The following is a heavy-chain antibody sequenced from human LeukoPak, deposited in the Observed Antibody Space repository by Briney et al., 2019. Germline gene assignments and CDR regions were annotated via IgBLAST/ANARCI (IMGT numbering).Heavy chain of an antibody. CDR2: INHSGST. D-gene: IGHD1-26*01. Sequence: SETLSLTCTVSGGSISIYYWSWIRQPPGKGLEWIGEINHSGSTNYNPSLKSRVTISVDTSKNQFSLKLSSVTAADTAVYYCARGPWRSRLKSFDYWGQGTLVTVSS. J-gene: IGHJ4*02. CDR3: ARGPWRSRLKSFDY. CDR1: GGSISIYY. V-gene: IGHV4-34*01.